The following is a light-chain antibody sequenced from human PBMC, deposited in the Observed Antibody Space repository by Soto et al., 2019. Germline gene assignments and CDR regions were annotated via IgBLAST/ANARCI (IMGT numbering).Light chain of an antibody. CDR2: GVS. CDR1: QSVISSK. Sequence: EIVLTQSPGTLSLSPGDRATLSCRVSQSVISSKLAWYKHKPGQAPRLLLQGVSIRATGTPDRFSGSGSGTDFTLTISRLESEDFAVYYCQQYVGSPITFGQGTRLEI. J-gene: IGKJ5*01. V-gene: IGKV3-20*01. CDR3: QQYVGSPIT.